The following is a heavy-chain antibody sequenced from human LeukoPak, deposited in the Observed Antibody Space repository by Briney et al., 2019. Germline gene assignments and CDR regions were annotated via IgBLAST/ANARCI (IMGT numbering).Heavy chain of an antibody. CDR3: ARGTADFGSGYYNWFDP. CDR2: ISSSSSYI. J-gene: IGHJ5*02. D-gene: IGHD3-3*01. Sequence: GGSLRLSCAASGFTFSSYSMNWVRQAPGKGLEWVSSISSSSSYIYYADSVKGRFTISRDNAKNSLYLQMNSLRAEDTAVYYCARGTADFGSGYYNWFDPWGQGTLVTVSS. CDR1: GFTFSSYS. V-gene: IGHV3-21*01.